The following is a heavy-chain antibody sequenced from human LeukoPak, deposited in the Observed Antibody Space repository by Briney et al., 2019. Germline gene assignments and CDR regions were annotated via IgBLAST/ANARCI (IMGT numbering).Heavy chain of an antibody. CDR2: ISAYNGNT. Sequence: ASVKVSCKASGYTFTSYGISWVRQAPGQGLEWMGWISAYNGNTNYAQKLQGRVTMTRDTSTSTVYMELNSLRFEDTAVYYCARESLGSYNRVVIVARGHDAFDIWGQGTMVTVSS. CDR1: GYTFTSYG. V-gene: IGHV1-18*01. CDR3: ARESLGSYNRVVIVARGHDAFDI. D-gene: IGHD3-3*01. J-gene: IGHJ3*02.